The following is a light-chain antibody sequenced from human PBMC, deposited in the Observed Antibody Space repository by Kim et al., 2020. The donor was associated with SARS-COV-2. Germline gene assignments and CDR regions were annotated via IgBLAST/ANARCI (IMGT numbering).Light chain of an antibody. Sequence: GQKVTISCSGSISNIVNNYRSRYQQLPGTGPKLLIYDNNKRPSGIPDRFSGSKSGTSATLGITGLQAGDEADYYCGTWDSSLSAGVFGGGTQLTVL. CDR1: ISNIVNNY. CDR3: GTWDSSLSAGV. CDR2: DNN. V-gene: IGLV1-51*01. J-gene: IGLJ2*01.